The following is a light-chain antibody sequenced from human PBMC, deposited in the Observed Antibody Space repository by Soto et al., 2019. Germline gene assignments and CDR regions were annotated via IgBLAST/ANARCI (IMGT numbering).Light chain of an antibody. CDR1: QSLLHDNGYNY. CDR2: LGS. J-gene: IGKJ3*01. CDR3: MQARQTAS. V-gene: IGKV2-28*01. Sequence: DIVMTQSPLSLSVTPGEPASISCRSNQSLLHDNGYNYLDWYLQKPGQTPQLLIYLGSNRASGVPDRFSGSGSGTDFTLKISKVEAEDVGFYYCMQARQTASFGPGTKVDIK.